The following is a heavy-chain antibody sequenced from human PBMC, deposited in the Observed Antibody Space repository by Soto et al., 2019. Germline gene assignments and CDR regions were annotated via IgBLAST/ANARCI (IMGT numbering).Heavy chain of an antibody. D-gene: IGHD6-19*01. CDR3: VRVGSMTVAATLKTPFEI. V-gene: IGHV1-2*02. J-gene: IGHJ3*02. CDR2: INPKTGDT. Sequence: QVQLVQSGAEVKKPGASMKVSCKASGYIFTGHFMHCVRLAPGQRLEWMGWINPKTGDTGYAQKLHGRVTLTRDTSINTADMDLNSLISDDTSVYYCVRVGSMTVAATLKTPFEIWGQGTMVTVSS. CDR1: GYIFTGHF.